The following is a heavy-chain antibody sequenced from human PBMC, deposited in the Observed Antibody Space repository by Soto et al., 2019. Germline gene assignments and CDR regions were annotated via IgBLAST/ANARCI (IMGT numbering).Heavy chain of an antibody. Sequence: QVQLQESGPGLVKPSQTLSLTCTVSGGSISSGGYYWSWIRQHPGKGLEWIGYTYYSGSTYYNPSLKGRVTISVDTSKNQFSLKLSSVTAADTAVYYCARSPGSATVTTPLDFDYWGQGTLVTVSS. CDR3: ARSPGSATVTTPLDFDY. D-gene: IGHD4-17*01. V-gene: IGHV4-31*03. J-gene: IGHJ4*02. CDR1: GGSISSGGYY. CDR2: TYYSGST.